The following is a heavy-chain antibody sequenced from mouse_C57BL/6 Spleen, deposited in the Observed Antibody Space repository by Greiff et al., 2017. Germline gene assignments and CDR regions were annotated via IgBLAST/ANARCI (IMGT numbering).Heavy chain of an antibody. V-gene: IGHV5-4*01. J-gene: IGHJ2*01. CDR1: GFTFSSYA. Sequence: EVNVVESGGGLVKPGGSLKLSCAASGFTFSSYAMSWVRQTPEKRLEWVATISDGGSYTYYPDNVKGRFTISRDNAKNNLYLQMSHLKSEDTAMYYCARDLLWYFGYWGQGTTLTVSS. CDR3: ARDLLWYFGY. CDR2: ISDGGSYT. D-gene: IGHD2-1*01.